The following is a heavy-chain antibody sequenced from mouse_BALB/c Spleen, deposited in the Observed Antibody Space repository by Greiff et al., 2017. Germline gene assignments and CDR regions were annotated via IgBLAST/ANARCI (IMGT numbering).Heavy chain of an antibody. CDR1: GFTFSSYA. D-gene: IGHD2-1*01. Sequence: EVKLVESGGDLVKPGGSLKLSCAASGFTFSSYAMSWVRQTPEKRLEWVASISSGGSTYYPDSVKGRFTISRDNARNILYLQMSSLRSEDTAMYYCARNYGNPFYAMDYWGQGTSVTVSS. V-gene: IGHV5-6-5*01. J-gene: IGHJ4*01. CDR2: ISSGGST. CDR3: ARNYGNPFYAMDY.